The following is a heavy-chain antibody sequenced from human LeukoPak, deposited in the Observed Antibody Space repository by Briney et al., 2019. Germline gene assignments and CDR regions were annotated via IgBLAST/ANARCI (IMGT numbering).Heavy chain of an antibody. CDR1: GGSISSGDYY. Sequence: SETLSLTCTVSGGSISSGDYYWSWIRQPPGKGLEWIGYIYYSGSTYYNPSLKSRVTISVDTSKNQFSLKLSSVTAADTAVYYCARSNGKYQLHINYWGQGTLVTVSS. CDR3: ARSNGKYQLHINY. J-gene: IGHJ4*02. D-gene: IGHD2-2*01. CDR2: IYYSGST. V-gene: IGHV4-30-4*08.